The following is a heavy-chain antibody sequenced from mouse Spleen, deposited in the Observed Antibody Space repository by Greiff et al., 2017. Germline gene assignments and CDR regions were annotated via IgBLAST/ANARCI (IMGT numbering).Heavy chain of an antibody. CDR3: TVITTVN. D-gene: IGHD1-1*01. CDR1: GFNIKDDY. V-gene: IGHV14-4*01. J-gene: IGHJ2*01. Sequence: VQLQQSGAELVRPGASVKLSCTASGFNIKDDYMHWVKQRPEQGLEWIGWIDPENGDTEYASKFQGKATITADTSSNTAYLQLSSLTSEDTAVYYCTVITTVNWGQGTTLTVSS. CDR2: IDPENGDT.